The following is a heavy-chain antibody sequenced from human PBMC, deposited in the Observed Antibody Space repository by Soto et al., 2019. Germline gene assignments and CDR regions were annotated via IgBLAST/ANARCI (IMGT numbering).Heavy chain of an antibody. CDR3: AKGRAITVFGVITPFDS. J-gene: IGHJ4*02. CDR1: GFNFSNYA. D-gene: IGHD3-3*01. V-gene: IGHV3-23*01. CDR2: ISGNSGTT. Sequence: EVQLLESGGDFKQPGGSLRLSCEGSGFNFSNYALNWVRQAPGKRLEWVSVISGNSGTTYYAASVKGRFTISRDNSTKTLYLHMNILRADATAVYYCAKGRAITVFGVITPFDSWGQGTLVTVSS.